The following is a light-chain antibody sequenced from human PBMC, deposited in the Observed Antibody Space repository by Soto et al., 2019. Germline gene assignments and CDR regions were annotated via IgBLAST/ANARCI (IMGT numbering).Light chain of an antibody. V-gene: IGKV3-11*01. CDR2: DVS. J-gene: IGKJ1*01. Sequence: VLKKSAATLSLSPGERVTLSCRASQSVSNSLAWYQQKPGQPPRLLIYDVSNRATGIPARFSGSGSGTDFTLTITSLEPEDFAVYYCQQYGSSGTFGQGTKVDI. CDR1: QSVSNS. CDR3: QQYGSSGT.